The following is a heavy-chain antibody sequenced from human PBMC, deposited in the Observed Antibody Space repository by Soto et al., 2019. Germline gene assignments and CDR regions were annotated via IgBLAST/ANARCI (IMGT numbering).Heavy chain of an antibody. CDR2: VYYTGST. J-gene: IGHJ5*02. D-gene: IGHD3-10*01. CDR1: GDSISTYY. Sequence: SETLSLTCTVSGDSISTYYWTWIRQPPGKGLEWIGFVYYTGSTNYNPSLKSRVTISVDTSKNQFSLKLSSVTAADTAVYYCARARLSRSWWFDPWGQGTLVTVSS. CDR3: ARARLSRSWWFDP. V-gene: IGHV4-59*01.